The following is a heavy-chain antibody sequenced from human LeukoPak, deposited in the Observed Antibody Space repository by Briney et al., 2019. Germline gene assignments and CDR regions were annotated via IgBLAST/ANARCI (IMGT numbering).Heavy chain of an antibody. D-gene: IGHD3-10*01. CDR3: ARAKPKNMVRGLIMRRESRYYFDY. J-gene: IGHJ4*02. Sequence: GGSLRLSCAASGFTFSSYSMNWVRQAPGKGLEWVSAISGSGGSTYYADSVKGRFTISRDNSKNTLYLQMNSLRAEDTAVYYCARAKPKNMVRGLIMRRESRYYFDYWGQGTLVTVSS. V-gene: IGHV3-23*01. CDR2: ISGSGGST. CDR1: GFTFSSYS.